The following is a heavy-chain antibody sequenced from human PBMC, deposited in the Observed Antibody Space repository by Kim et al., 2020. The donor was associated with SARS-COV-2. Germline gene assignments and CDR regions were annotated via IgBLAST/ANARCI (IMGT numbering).Heavy chain of an antibody. V-gene: IGHV3-20*01. D-gene: IGHD2-15*01. CDR1: GFTFGDYG. J-gene: IGHJ4*02. CDR2: INRDGAST. CDR3: ARGHTTGYCRGGNCYFYFDS. Sequence: GGSLRLSCAVSGFTFGDYGMSWVRQAPGKGLEWVSGINRDGASTGYADSVKGRFTISRDNAKNSLYLQMNSLRAEDTALYHCARGHTTGYCRGGNCYFYFDSWGQVNLVTVSS.